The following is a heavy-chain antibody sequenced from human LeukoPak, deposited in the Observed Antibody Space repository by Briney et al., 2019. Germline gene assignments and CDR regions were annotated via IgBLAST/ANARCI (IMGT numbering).Heavy chain of an antibody. Sequence: GESLKISCEASGYTFSNYWIGWVRQMPGMGLEWMGMTYPDDSNTIYSPSFQGQVTISADKSISTAYLQWSSLKASDTAMYYCARSRDSSGYYYLIWGRGTLVTVSS. J-gene: IGHJ4*02. CDR2: TYPDDSNT. V-gene: IGHV5-51*01. CDR3: ARSRDSSGYYYLI. D-gene: IGHD3-22*01. CDR1: GYTFSNYW.